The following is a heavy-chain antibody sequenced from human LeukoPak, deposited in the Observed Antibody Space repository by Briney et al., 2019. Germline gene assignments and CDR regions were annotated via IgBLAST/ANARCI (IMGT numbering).Heavy chain of an antibody. CDR1: RFTFSSYS. CDR2: ISSSSSYI. D-gene: IGHD3-22*01. V-gene: IGHV3-21*01. J-gene: IGHJ6*02. CDR3: ARDHYYDSSGYYHGGEYYGMDV. Sequence: GGSLRLSCAASRFTFSSYSMNWVRQAPGKGLEWVSSISSSSSYIYYADSVKGRFTISRDNAKNSLYLQMNSLRAEDTAVYYCARDHYYDSSGYYHGGEYYGMDVWGQGTTVTVSS.